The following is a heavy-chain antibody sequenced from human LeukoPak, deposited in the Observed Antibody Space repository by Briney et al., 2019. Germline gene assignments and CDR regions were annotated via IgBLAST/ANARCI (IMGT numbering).Heavy chain of an antibody. D-gene: IGHD6-13*01. CDR3: ARQQQLGPYYNHDMDV. V-gene: IGHV1-8*02. CDR2: MNPNSGNT. J-gene: IGHJ6*03. CDR1: GYTFTSYD. Sequence: GASVKVSCKASGYTFTSYDINWVRQATGQGLEWMGWMNPNSGNTGYAQKFQGRVTMTRNTSISTAYMELSSLRSEDTAVYYCARQQQLGPYYNHDMDVWGKGTTVTISS.